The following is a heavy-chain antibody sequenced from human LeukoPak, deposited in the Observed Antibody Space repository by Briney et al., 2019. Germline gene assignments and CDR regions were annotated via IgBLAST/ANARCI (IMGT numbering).Heavy chain of an antibody. D-gene: IGHD1-1*01. Sequence: SDTLSLTCTVSGGSISSYYWSWIRQPAGKGLEVIGRIYTSGTTNYNPSLKSRVTMSVDTSKNQFSLKLSSVTAADTAVYYCARAPTGTGGWNWFDPWGQGTLVTVSS. CDR2: IYTSGTT. V-gene: IGHV4-4*07. J-gene: IGHJ5*02. CDR3: ARAPTGTGGWNWFDP. CDR1: GGSISSYY.